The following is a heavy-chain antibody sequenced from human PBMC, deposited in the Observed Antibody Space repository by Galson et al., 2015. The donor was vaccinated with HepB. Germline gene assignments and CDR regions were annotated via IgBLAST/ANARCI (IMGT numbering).Heavy chain of an antibody. Sequence: PALVKPTQTLTLPCTFSGFSLSTSGMCVSWIRQPPGKALEWLARIDWDDDKYYSTSLKTRLTISKDTSKNQVVLTMTNMDPVDTATYYCARIRSEQWLVYFDYWGQGTLVTVSS. CDR1: GFSLSTSGMC. CDR3: ARIRSEQWLVYFDY. CDR2: IDWDDDK. V-gene: IGHV2-70*11. D-gene: IGHD6-19*01. J-gene: IGHJ4*02.